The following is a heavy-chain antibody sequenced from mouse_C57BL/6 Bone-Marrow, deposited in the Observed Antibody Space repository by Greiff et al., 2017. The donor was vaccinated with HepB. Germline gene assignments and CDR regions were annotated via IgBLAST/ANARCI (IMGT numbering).Heavy chain of an antibody. V-gene: IGHV1-69*01. CDR2: IDPSDSYT. J-gene: IGHJ2*01. CDR3: LLLRYNY. D-gene: IGHD1-1*01. Sequence: QVQLQQPGAELVMPGASVKLSCKASGYTFTSYWMHWVKQRPGQGLEWMGEIDPSDSYTNYNQKFKGKSTLTVDKSSSTAYMQLSSLTSEDSAVYYCLLLRYNYWGQVTTLTVSS. CDR1: GYTFTSYW.